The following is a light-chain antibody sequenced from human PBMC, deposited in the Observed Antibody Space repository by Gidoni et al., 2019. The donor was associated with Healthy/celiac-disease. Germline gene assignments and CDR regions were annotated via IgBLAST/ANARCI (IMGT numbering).Light chain of an antibody. CDR3: QSRT. Sequence: DIQMTQSPSTLAASVGDRVTITCRASQSMSSWLAWYQQKPGKAPKLLIYDASSLESGVPSRFSGSGSGTEFTLTISGLQPDDFGTYYCQSRTFXQXTRVEIK. J-gene: IGKJ1*01. V-gene: IGKV1-5*01. CDR2: DAS. CDR1: QSMSSW.